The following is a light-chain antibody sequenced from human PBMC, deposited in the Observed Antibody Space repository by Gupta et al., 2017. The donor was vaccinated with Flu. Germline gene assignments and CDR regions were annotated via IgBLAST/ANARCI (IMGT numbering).Light chain of an antibody. Sequence: DIVMTQSPDSLAVSLGERAPINCKSSQSVLYSSNNKNYLAWYQQKTGQPPKLLIYWASTREPGVPDRFSGSGSGTDFTLTISSLQAEDGAVYYCQQYYTTPQTFGQGTKVEIK. CDR2: WAS. J-gene: IGKJ1*01. CDR3: QQYYTTPQT. V-gene: IGKV4-1*01. CDR1: QSVLYSSNNKNY.